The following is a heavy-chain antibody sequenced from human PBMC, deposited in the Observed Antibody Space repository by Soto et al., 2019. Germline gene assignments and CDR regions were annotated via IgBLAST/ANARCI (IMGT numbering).Heavy chain of an antibody. CDR1: GFTFTSSS. V-gene: IGHV1-58*01. Sequence: GASVKVPCKASGFTFTSSSVQWVRQARGQRLEWIGWIVVGSGNTNYAQKFQGRVTITRDTSASTAYMELSSLRSEDTAVYYCARILGYCSGGSCDYWGQGTLVTVSS. CDR3: ARILGYCSGGSCDY. CDR2: IVVGSGNT. J-gene: IGHJ4*02. D-gene: IGHD2-15*01.